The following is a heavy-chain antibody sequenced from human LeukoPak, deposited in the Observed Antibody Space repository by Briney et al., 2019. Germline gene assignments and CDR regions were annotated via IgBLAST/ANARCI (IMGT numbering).Heavy chain of an antibody. CDR3: ARHGYTATAHNNYYYYMDV. V-gene: IGHV1-18*01. D-gene: IGHD5-18*01. CDR1: GYTFTNYG. CDR2: ISAFNGDS. J-gene: IGHJ6*03. Sequence: ASVKVSCKASGYTFTNYGISWVRQAPGQGLEWMGWISAFNGDSNYAQQFLGRVTMTTDTSASTAYMELRSLRSDDTAVYYCARHGYTATAHNNYYYYMDVWGKGTTVTVSS.